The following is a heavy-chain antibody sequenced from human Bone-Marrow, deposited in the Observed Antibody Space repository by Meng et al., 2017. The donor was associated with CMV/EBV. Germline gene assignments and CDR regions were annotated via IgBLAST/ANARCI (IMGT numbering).Heavy chain of an antibody. Sequence: ASVKVSCKASGYTFTGYYMHWVRQAPGQGLEWMGWINPNSGGTNYAQKFQGRVTMTRDTSISTAYMELSRLRSDDTAVYYCARDPVVPAADDAFDIWGQGTMVTVSS. V-gene: IGHV1-2*02. CDR1: GYTFTGYY. CDR3: ARDPVVPAADDAFDI. D-gene: IGHD2-2*01. CDR2: INPNSGGT. J-gene: IGHJ3*02.